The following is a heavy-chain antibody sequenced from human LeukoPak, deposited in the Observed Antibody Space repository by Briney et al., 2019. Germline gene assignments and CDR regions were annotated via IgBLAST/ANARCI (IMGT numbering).Heavy chain of an antibody. J-gene: IGHJ4*02. V-gene: IGHV3-30-3*01. Sequence: PGGSLRLSCAASGFIFSTYAMHWVRQAPGKGLEWVGTISYDGSNKFYADSVKGRFTISRDNSKNTLYLQMNSLRPEDTAVYSCARGPDYYDSSQYFDYWGQGTLVTVSS. CDR2: ISYDGSNK. D-gene: IGHD3-22*01. CDR3: ARGPDYYDSSQYFDY. CDR1: GFIFSTYA.